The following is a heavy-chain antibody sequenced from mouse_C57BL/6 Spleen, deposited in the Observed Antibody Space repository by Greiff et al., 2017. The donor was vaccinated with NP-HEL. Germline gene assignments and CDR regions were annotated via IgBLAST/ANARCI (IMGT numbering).Heavy chain of an antibody. CDR3: ARDFAY. V-gene: IGHV1-54*01. CDR2: INPGSGGT. CDR1: GYAFTNYL. J-gene: IGHJ3*01. Sequence: VQLQQSGAELVRPGTSVKVSCKASGYAFTNYLIEWVKQRPGQGLEWIGVINPGSGGTNYNEKFKGKATLTADKSSSTAYMQLSSLTSEESAVYFCARDFAYWGQGTLVTVSA.